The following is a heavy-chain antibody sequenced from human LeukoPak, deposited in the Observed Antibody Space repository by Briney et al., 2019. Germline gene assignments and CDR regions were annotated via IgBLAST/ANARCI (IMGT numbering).Heavy chain of an antibody. Sequence: SETLSLTCTVSGGSISSGSYYWGWIRQPPGKGLGWIVSLYYSGSTYHNPSLKSRVTISVDTSKNQFSLKLRSVTAADTAVYHCARAVPLGEYQLLGWFDPWGQGTLVTVSS. CDR3: ARAVPLGEYQLLGWFDP. CDR2: LYYSGST. D-gene: IGHD2-2*01. V-gene: IGHV4-39*01. CDR1: GGSISSGSYY. J-gene: IGHJ5*02.